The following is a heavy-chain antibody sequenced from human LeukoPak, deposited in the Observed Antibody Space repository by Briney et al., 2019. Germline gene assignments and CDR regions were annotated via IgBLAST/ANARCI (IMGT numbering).Heavy chain of an antibody. J-gene: IGHJ4*02. CDR3: ASSPVIAVAGFRGDYFDY. V-gene: IGHV4-30-4*01. Sequence: SQTLSLTCTVSGGSISSGDYYWSWIRQPPGKGLEWIGYIYYSGSTYYNPSLKSRVTISVDTSKNQFSLKLSSVTAADTAVYYCASSPVIAVAGFRGDYFDYWGQGTLVTVSS. CDR2: IYYSGST. CDR1: GGSISSGDYY. D-gene: IGHD6-19*01.